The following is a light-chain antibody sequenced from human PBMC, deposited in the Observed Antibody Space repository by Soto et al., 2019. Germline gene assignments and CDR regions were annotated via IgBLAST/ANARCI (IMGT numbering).Light chain of an antibody. J-gene: IGLJ1*01. V-gene: IGLV2-14*01. CDR3: SSYTGSRGLV. Sequence: QSALTQPASVSGSPGQSITISCTGTSSDVGGYNYVSWYQQHPGKAPKLMICEVSNRPSGVSNRFSGSKSGNTASLTISGLQAEDEADYYCSSYTGSRGLVFGTGTKVTVL. CDR1: SSDVGGYNY. CDR2: EVS.